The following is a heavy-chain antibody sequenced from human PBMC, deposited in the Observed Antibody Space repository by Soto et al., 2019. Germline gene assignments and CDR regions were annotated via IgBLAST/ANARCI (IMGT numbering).Heavy chain of an antibody. CDR1: GLTCSNAW. V-gene: IGHV3-15*07. Sequence: EVQLVESGGGLVKPGGSLRLSCAASGLTCSNAWVNWVRPAPGKGLECVGRIKSRNEGGTTDYAAPVKGRFIISRDESKNTVYLQMNSLRSEDTAVYYWTNFAPSDQGSWGQGTLVTVSS. CDR2: IKSRNEGGTT. J-gene: IGHJ5*02. CDR3: TNFAPSDQGS. D-gene: IGHD2-21*01.